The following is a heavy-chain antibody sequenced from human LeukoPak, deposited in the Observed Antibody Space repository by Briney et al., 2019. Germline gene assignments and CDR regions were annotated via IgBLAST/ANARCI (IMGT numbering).Heavy chain of an antibody. Sequence: PGGSLRLSCEASGFTFSSYGMHWIHQAPGKGLEWAAVISHDGRDKYYAESVKGRFTISRDNSQDTLYLQVNSLRAEDTAVYYCATLAAVGDAIFDYWGRGTLVTVSS. CDR2: ISHDGRDK. D-gene: IGHD6-13*01. CDR3: ATLAAVGDAIFDY. V-gene: IGHV3-30*03. CDR1: GFTFSSYG. J-gene: IGHJ4*02.